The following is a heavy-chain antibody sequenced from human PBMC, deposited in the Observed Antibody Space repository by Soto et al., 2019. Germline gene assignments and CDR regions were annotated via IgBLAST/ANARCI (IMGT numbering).Heavy chain of an antibody. CDR2: INPSGGST. D-gene: IGHD6-19*01. V-gene: IGHV1-46*01. CDR1: GYTFTSYY. J-gene: IGHJ5*02. Sequence: QVQLVQSGAEVKKPGASVKVSCKASGYTFTSYYMHWVRQAPGQGLEWMGIINPSGGSTSYAQKFQGRVTMTRDTSTSTVYMGLSSLRSEDTAVYYCARASTGIAVAGTSFDPWGQGTLVTVSS. CDR3: ARASTGIAVAGTSFDP.